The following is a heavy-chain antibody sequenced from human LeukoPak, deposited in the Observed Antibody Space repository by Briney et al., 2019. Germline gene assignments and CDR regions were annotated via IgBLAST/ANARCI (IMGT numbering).Heavy chain of an antibody. D-gene: IGHD2-21*02. CDR3: ARGDDPVAVTATYYCDY. V-gene: IGHV1-2*02. J-gene: IGHJ4*02. CDR1: GFTFTDYY. Sequence: ASVKVSCKASGFTFTDYYVHWVRQAPGQGLEWMGWINPNSGVTNYAQKFQGRVTMTRNTSISTTYMELKRLRSDDTAVFYCARGDDPVAVTATYYCDYWGQGTLVTVSS. CDR2: INPNSGVT.